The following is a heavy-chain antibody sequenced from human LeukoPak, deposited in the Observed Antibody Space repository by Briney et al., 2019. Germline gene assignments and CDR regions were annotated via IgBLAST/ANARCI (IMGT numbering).Heavy chain of an antibody. CDR3: ARGASGGQLWLPVSCFHP. V-gene: IGHV3-48*01. CDR2: ISSCSSTI. Sequence: GGSLRLSCAASGYTFSRYSMKWVRQATGKGREWVSYISSCSSTIYYADSVKGRFTNSTDNPKNSLYLQMNSLRAEDTAVYYCARGASGGQLWLPVSCFHPWGQGTLVTVSS. J-gene: IGHJ5*02. D-gene: IGHD5-18*01. CDR1: GYTFSRYS.